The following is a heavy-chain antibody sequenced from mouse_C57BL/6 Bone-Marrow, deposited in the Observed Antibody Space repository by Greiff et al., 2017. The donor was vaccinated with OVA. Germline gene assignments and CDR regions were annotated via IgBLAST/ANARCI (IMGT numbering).Heavy chain of an antibody. D-gene: IGHD1-1*01. CDR1: GYSFTSYY. V-gene: IGHV1-66*01. J-gene: IGHJ2*01. Sequence: VKLQESGPELVKPGASVKISCKASGYSFTSYYIHWVKQRPGQGLEWIGWIYPGSGNTKYNEKFKGKATLTADTSSSTAYMQLSSLTSEDSAVYYCARGDYYGSSCFDYWGQGTTLTVSS. CDR2: IYPGSGNT. CDR3: ARGDYYGSSCFDY.